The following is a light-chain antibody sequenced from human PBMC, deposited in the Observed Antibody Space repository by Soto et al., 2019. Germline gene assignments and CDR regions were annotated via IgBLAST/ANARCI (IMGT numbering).Light chain of an antibody. J-gene: IGLJ1*01. CDR1: SSDVGSYNL. CDR3: CSYAGSKV. Sequence: LTQPASVSGSPGQSITISCTGTSSDVGSYNLVSWYQQHPGKAPKLMIYEVSKRPSGVSNRFSGSKSGNTASLTISGLQAEDEADYYCCSYAGSKVFGTGTKVTVL. CDR2: EVS. V-gene: IGLV2-23*02.